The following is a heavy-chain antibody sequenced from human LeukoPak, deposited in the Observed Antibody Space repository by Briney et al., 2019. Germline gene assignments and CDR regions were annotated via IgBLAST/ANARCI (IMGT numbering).Heavy chain of an antibody. D-gene: IGHD1-14*01. CDR3: ARDLTTPGDS. J-gene: IGHJ4*02. V-gene: IGHV1-18*01. CDR1: VYTFTSYG. Sequence: AAVNVSCKSSVYTFTSYGISWVRQAPGQGLAGMGWISAYNGNTNYAQKLQGRVTMTTDTSTSTAYMELRSLRSDDTAVYYCARDLTTPGDSWGQGTLVTVSS. CDR2: ISAYNGNT.